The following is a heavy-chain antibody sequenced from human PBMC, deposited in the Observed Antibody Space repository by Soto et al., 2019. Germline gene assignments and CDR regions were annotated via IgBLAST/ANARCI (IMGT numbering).Heavy chain of an antibody. J-gene: IGHJ4*02. CDR1: GGSIRSSNYY. Sequence: QLQLQESGPGLVKPSETLSLTCTVSGGSIRSSNYYWAWVRQPPGKGLEWIANIYYSGDTYFHPSLMNRLTVSVDTSKNQFSLKLSSLTAADTAMYYCASLQVPGNFDYWGQGTLVTVSS. D-gene: IGHD6-13*01. CDR2: IYYSGDT. CDR3: ASLQVPGNFDY. V-gene: IGHV4-39*01.